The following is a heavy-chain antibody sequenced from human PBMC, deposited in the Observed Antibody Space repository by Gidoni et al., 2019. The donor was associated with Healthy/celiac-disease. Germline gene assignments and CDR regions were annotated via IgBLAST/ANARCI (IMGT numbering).Heavy chain of an antibody. Sequence: EGQLLESGGGFVQPVVSLRLSCAASGFPFSSYLMSWVRQSPGKGLEWVANIKQDGSEKYYVDSVKGRFTISRDHAKNSLYLQMNSLRAEETAVYYCAREGIQLWSYYYYYGMDVWGQGTTVTVSS. V-gene: IGHV3-7*01. CDR3: AREGIQLWSYYYYYGMDV. J-gene: IGHJ6*02. CDR2: IKQDGSEK. CDR1: GFPFSSYL. D-gene: IGHD5-18*01.